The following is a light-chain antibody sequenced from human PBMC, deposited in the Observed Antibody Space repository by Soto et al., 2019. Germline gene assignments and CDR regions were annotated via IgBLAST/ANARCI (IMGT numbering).Light chain of an antibody. CDR3: HHYET. J-gene: IGKJ1*01. Sequence: EIVMTQSPATLSVSPGERATLSCRASQSVSNDFLAWYQQKPGQAPRLLIYGASTRATDVPDRFSGSGSGADFTLSISRLEPEDFTVYYCHHYETFGQGTKVDIK. V-gene: IGKV3-20*01. CDR1: QSVSNDF. CDR2: GAS.